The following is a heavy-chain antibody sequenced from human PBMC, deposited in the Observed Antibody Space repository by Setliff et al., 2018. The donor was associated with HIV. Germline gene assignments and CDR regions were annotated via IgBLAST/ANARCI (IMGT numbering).Heavy chain of an antibody. CDR2: IYYTGIT. Sequence: SETLSLTCSISGGSATSYLWHWFRQPPGKGLEWIGYIYYTGITDNNPFLEGRVTISVDTSKNQVSLRLKSVTTADTAVYYCARELYGGNSRPFDYWGQGALVTVS. V-gene: IGHV4-59*02. D-gene: IGHD2-21*02. J-gene: IGHJ4*02. CDR1: GGSATSYL. CDR3: ARELYGGNSRPFDY.